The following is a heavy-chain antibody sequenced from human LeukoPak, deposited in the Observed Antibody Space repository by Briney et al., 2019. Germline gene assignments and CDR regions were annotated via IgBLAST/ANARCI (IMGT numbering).Heavy chain of an antibody. CDR2: ISYDGSNT. D-gene: IGHD3-22*01. V-gene: IGHV3-30*02. Sequence: GGSLRLSCAASGFTFSSYGMHWVRQAPGKGPEWVAFISYDGSNTYYADSVKGRFTISRDNSKNTLYLQMNSLRAEDTDVYYCARDQSYDSQDYWGQGTLVTVSS. CDR1: GFTFSSYG. J-gene: IGHJ4*02. CDR3: ARDQSYDSQDY.